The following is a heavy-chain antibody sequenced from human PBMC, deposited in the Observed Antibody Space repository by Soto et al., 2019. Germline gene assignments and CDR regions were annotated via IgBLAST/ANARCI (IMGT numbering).Heavy chain of an antibody. CDR3: ARGGGTYYFGSGSLYYYYGMDG. CDR2: INHSGST. Sequence: SETLSLTCAVYGGSFSGYYWSWIRQPPGKGLEWIGEINHSGSTNYNPSLKSRVTISVDTSKNQFSLKLSSVTAADTAVYYCARGGGTYYFGSGSLYYYYGMDGWGQGTTVTVSS. D-gene: IGHD3-10*01. V-gene: IGHV4-34*01. J-gene: IGHJ6*02. CDR1: GGSFSGYY.